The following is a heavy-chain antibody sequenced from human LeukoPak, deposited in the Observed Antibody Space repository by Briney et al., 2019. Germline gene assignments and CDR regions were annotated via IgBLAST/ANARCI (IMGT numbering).Heavy chain of an antibody. D-gene: IGHD5-12*01. V-gene: IGHV4-39*07. CDR1: GGSIRSLGYS. Sequence: SETLSLTCSVSGGSIRSLGYSWGWIRQPPGKGLEWIASMYYTGTTYYNPSLKSRVTMSVDTSKNQFSLNLTSVTAADTAVFYCARSVSAYAGRGWFDPWGQGTLATVSS. CDR3: ARSVSAYAGRGWFDP. CDR2: MYYTGTT. J-gene: IGHJ5*02.